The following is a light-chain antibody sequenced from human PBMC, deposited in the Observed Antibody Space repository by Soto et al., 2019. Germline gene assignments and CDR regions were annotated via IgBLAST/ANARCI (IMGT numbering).Light chain of an antibody. V-gene: IGKV1-39*01. J-gene: IGKJ1*01. CDR3: KQNFNFPRK. Sequence: DIQLTQSPSSLSASVGDRVTITCRASQTIDTYVNWYQHKPGTAPKVLIYAATYLQNGVPSRFSGTGSGADFTLTISSLQPEDFATYYCKQNFNFPRKFGQGTKVDIK. CDR1: QTIDTY. CDR2: AAT.